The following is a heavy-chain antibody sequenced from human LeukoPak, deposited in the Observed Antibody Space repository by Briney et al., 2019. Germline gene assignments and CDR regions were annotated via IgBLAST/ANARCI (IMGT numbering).Heavy chain of an antibody. J-gene: IGHJ4*02. D-gene: IGHD2-15*01. V-gene: IGHV3-23*01. CDR1: GFTFSTYG. Sequence: GGSLRLSCAASGFTFSTYGMSWVRQAPGKGLEWVSAISGSGGSTYYADSVKGRFTISRDNSKNTLYLQMNSLRAEDTAVYYCAKAGAVVVVAAKFFDYWGQGTLVTVSS. CDR3: AKAGAVVVVAAKFFDY. CDR2: ISGSGGST.